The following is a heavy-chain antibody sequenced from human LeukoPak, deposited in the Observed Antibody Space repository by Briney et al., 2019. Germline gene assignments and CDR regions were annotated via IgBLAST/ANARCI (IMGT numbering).Heavy chain of an antibody. CDR2: IYYNGST. CDR3: ARDRAAGSEWLYP. V-gene: IGHV4-59*01. J-gene: IGHJ5*02. D-gene: IGHD3-10*01. CDR1: GGSFGLYH. Sequence: SETLSLTCTVSGGSFGLYHWTWIRQPPGKGLEWIGYIYYNGSTSYNLSLKSRVTISIDMSRNQFSLNLSSVTAADTAVYYCARDRAAGSEWLYPWGQGILVTVSS.